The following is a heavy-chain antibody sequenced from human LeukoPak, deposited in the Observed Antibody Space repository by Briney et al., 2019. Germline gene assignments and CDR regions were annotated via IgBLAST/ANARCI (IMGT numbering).Heavy chain of an antibody. CDR1: GFTFSSYA. CDR3: ARGRISGSYNSLADY. Sequence: GGSLRLSCSASGFTFSSYAMHWVRQAPGKGLEWVAVISYDGSNKYYAESVKGRFTISRDNSKNTLYLQMNSLRAEDTAMYYCARGRISGSYNSLADYWGQGTLVTVSS. CDR2: ISYDGSNK. V-gene: IGHV3-30*04. J-gene: IGHJ4*02. D-gene: IGHD1-26*01.